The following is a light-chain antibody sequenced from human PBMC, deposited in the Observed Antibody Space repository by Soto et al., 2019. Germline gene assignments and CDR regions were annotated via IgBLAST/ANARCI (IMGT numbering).Light chain of an antibody. CDR1: QGISSY. J-gene: IGKJ5*01. CDR2: TAS. CDR3: QQRHSYPIT. Sequence: DIQLTQSPSFLSASVGDGITMSCRASQGISSYLAWYQQKPGKAPKLLIHTASTLQSGVPSRFSGSGGGAEFTLTISSLQPEDFATYYCQQRHSYPITFGQGTRLEIK. V-gene: IGKV1-9*01.